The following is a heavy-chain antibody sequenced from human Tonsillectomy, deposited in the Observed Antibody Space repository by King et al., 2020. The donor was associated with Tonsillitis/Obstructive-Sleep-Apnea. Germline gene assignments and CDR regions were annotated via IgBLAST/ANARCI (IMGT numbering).Heavy chain of an antibody. CDR3: AKYPLATAVSFWFFDY. CDR1: GFTFSTDA. J-gene: IGHJ4*02. CDR2: ISGSGTNT. D-gene: IGHD4-17*01. V-gene: IGHV3-23*04. Sequence: VKLVESGGGLVQPGGSLRLSCAASGFTFSTDAMSWVRQAPGKGLEWVSVISGSGTNTYYADSVKGRFTISRDNSKNTLYLQMNSLRAEDAAVYYCAKYPLATAVSFWFFDYWGQGTLVTVSS.